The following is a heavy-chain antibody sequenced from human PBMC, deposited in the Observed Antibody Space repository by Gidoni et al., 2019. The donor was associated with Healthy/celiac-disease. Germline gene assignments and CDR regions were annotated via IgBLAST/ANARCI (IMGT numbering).Heavy chain of an antibody. J-gene: IGHJ4*02. D-gene: IGHD5-18*01. V-gene: IGHV3-15*01. CDR1: GFTFSNAW. CDR2: IKSKTDGGTT. Sequence: EVQLVESGGGLVKPGGSLRLSCAASGFTFSNAWRSWVRQAPGKGLEWVGRIKSKTDGGTTDYAAPVKGRFTISRDDSKNTLYLQMNSLKTEDTAVYYCTTAQGVRGYSYGSSYYWGQGTLVTVSS. CDR3: TTAQGVRGYSYGSSYY.